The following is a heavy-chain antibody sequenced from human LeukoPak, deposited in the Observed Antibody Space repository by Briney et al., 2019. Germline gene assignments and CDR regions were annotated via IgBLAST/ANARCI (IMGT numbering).Heavy chain of an antibody. CDR3: GRSFGNYYGSGTPPLYFDY. J-gene: IGHJ4*02. D-gene: IGHD3-10*01. Sequence: ASVKVSCKASGYTFTNYGISWLRQAPGQGLEWMGWISAYNGNIRYAQNLQGRVTMTTDTSTSTAYMELRSLRSDDTAVYYCGRSFGNYYGSGTPPLYFDYWGQGTLVTVSS. CDR2: ISAYNGNI. CDR1: GYTFTNYG. V-gene: IGHV1-18*01.